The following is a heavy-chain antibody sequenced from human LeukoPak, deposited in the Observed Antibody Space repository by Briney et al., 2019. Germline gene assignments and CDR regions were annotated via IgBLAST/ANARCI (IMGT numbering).Heavy chain of an antibody. CDR1: GYTFTSYY. V-gene: IGHV1-46*01. D-gene: IGHD5-24*01. Sequence: ASVKVSCKASGYTFTSYYMHWVRQAPGQGLEWMGIINPSGGSTSYAQKFQGRVTMTRDMSTSTVYMELSSLRSEDTAVYYCARNGQAANSRYSYYMDVWGKGTTVTVSS. CDR3: ARNGQAANSRYSYYMDV. CDR2: INPSGGST. J-gene: IGHJ6*03.